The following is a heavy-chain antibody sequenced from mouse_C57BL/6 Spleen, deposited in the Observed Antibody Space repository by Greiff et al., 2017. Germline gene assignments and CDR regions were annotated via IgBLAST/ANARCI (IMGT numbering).Heavy chain of an antibody. V-gene: IGHV1-77*01. CDR3: AILHYFDY. Sequence: QVQLQQSGAELVKPGASVKISCQASGYTFTDYYITWVKQRPGQGLEWIGKIGPGSGSTYYTEKFKGKSTLTADKSSSTAYMQLSSLTSEDSAVYFCAILHYFDYWGQGTTLTVSS. J-gene: IGHJ2*01. CDR2: IGPGSGST. CDR1: GYTFTDYY.